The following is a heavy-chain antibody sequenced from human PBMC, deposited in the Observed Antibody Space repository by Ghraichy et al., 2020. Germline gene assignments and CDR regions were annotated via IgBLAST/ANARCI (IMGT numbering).Heavy chain of an antibody. CDR1: GFTFSSYW. J-gene: IGHJ4*02. CDR3: ARGQYYDILTD. CDR2: IKQDGSEK. V-gene: IGHV3-7*03. D-gene: IGHD3-9*01. Sequence: GESLNISCAASGFTFSSYWMSWVRQAPGKGLEWVANIKQDGSEKYYVDSVKGRFTISRDNAKNSLYLQMNSLRAEDTAVYYCARGQYYDILTDWGQGTLVTVSS.